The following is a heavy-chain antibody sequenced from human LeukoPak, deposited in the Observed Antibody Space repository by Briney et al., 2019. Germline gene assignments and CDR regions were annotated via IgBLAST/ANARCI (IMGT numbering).Heavy chain of an antibody. CDR1: GFTFGSYW. CDR2: IRTDGNNA. CDR3: ARPRGYDTRDFDH. D-gene: IGHD3-22*01. J-gene: IGHJ4*02. Sequence: GGSLRLSCAASGFTFGSYWMHWVRQAPGKGLVWVSHIRTDGNNAIYADSVKGRFTISRDNARNTLYLQMNGLRAEDTAVYYCARPRGYDTRDFDHWGQGALVTVSS. V-gene: IGHV3-74*01.